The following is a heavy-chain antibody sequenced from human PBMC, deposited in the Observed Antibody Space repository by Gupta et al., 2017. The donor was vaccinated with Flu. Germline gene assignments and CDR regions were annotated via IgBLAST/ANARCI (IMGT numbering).Heavy chain of an antibody. V-gene: IGHV3-30*18. CDR2: ISYDGSNK. CDR1: GFTFSSYG. J-gene: IGHJ3*02. D-gene: IGHD3-22*01. CDR3: AKAAEYYYDSSGYSDAFDI. Sequence: QVQLVESGGGVVQPGRSLRLSCAASGFTFSSYGMHWVRQAPGKGLEWVAVISYDGSNKYYADSVKGRFTISRDNSKNTLYLQMNSLRAEDTDVYYCAKAAEYYYDSSGYSDAFDIWGQGTMVTVSS.